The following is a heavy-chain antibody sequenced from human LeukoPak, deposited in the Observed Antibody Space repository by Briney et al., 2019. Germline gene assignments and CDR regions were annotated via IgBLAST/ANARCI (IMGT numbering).Heavy chain of an antibody. CDR3: GTAFEF. J-gene: IGHJ4*02. CDR2: INNDGRST. D-gene: IGHD5-18*01. CDR1: GFTVSGTW. V-gene: IGHV3-74*01. Sequence: GGSLRLSCAASGFTVSGTWMHWVRQAPGKGLVWVSRINNDGRSTSYADPVKGRFTVSRDNAKNTLYMQMNSLRAEDTAVYYCGTAFEFWGQGTLVTVSS.